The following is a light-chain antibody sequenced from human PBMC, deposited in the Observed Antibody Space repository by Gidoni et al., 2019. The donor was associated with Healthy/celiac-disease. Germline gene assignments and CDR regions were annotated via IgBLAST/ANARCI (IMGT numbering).Light chain of an antibody. V-gene: IGKV3-20*01. Sequence: DIVLTQSPGTLSLSPGERATLACRARLSCSSSYLAWYQQKPGQAPRLLIYGASSRATGIPDRFSGSGSGTDFTLTISRLEPEDFAVYYCQQYDSSPITFXXXTRLEIK. J-gene: IGKJ5*01. CDR1: LSCSSSY. CDR2: GAS. CDR3: QQYDSSPIT.